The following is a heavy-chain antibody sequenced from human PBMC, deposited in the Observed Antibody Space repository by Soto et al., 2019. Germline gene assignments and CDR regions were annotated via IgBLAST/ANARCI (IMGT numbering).Heavy chain of an antibody. V-gene: IGHV4-59*08. CDR1: GDSISSYS. J-gene: IGHJ4*02. Sequence: SETLSLTCTVSGDSISSYSWSWIRQPPGKGLEWIGYIYYSGSTNYNPSLKSRVTISVDTSKNQFSLKLSSVTAADTAVYYCARPGDSSGYYPFDYWGQGTLVTVSS. CDR2: IYYSGST. D-gene: IGHD3-22*01. CDR3: ARPGDSSGYYPFDY.